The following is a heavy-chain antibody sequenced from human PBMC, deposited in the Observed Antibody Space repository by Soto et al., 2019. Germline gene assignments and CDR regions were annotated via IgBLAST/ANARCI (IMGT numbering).Heavy chain of an antibody. J-gene: IGHJ6*02. V-gene: IGHV1-69*08. Sequence: QVQLVQSGAEVKKPGSSVKVSCKASGGTFSRYSITWVRQAPGHGLEWIGRIIPIFGIASYAQKFQGRVTITADDSTSTAYMELSSLGSDDTAVYYCAREDRDRETGLVPAAIDGMDVWGPGTTVTVSS. CDR3: AREDRDRETGLVPAAIDGMDV. CDR1: GGTFSRYS. CDR2: IIPIFGIA. D-gene: IGHD2-2*01.